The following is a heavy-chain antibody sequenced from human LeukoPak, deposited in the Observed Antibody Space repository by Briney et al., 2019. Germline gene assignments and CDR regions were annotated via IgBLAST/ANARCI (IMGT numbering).Heavy chain of an antibody. CDR3: ARGGSRSRRGDDAFDI. D-gene: IGHD3-10*01. V-gene: IGHV1-18*01. CDR2: ISAYNGNT. CDR1: GYTFTNYA. Sequence: GASVKVSCKASGYTFTNYAMNWVRQAPGQGLEWMGWISAYNGNTELAQKFQGRVTLATDASTSTAYVELRSLPSDDTAVYFCARGGSRSRRGDDAFDIWGQGTMVTVSS. J-gene: IGHJ3*02.